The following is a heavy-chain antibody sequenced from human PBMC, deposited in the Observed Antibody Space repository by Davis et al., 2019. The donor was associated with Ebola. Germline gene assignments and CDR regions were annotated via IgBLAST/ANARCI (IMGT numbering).Heavy chain of an antibody. D-gene: IGHD3-10*01. CDR3: ARGLLLWFGELLINLSYYYGMDV. CDR1: GFTFSSYG. V-gene: IGHV3-33*08. Sequence: GESLKISCAASGFTFSSYGMHWVRQAPGKGLEWVAVIWYDGSNKYYADSVKGRFTISRDNSKNTMYVQMNSLRAEDTAVYYCARGLLLWFGELLINLSYYYGMDVWGQGTTVTVSS. J-gene: IGHJ6*02. CDR2: IWYDGSNK.